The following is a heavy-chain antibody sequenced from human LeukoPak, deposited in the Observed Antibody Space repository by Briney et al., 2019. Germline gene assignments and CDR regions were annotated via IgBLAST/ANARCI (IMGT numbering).Heavy chain of an antibody. CDR2: IGTFDDS. J-gene: IGHJ2*01. CDR3: ARSGGTWYFDL. D-gene: IGHD3-10*01. Sequence: PGGSLRLSCPASGFTFSSFDMHWVRQTTGKRLEWVSSIGTFDDSYYPGSVKGRFTISRDNAKNSLYLQMNSLRAGDTAVYYCARSGGTWYFDLWGRGTLVTVSS. CDR1: GFTFSSFD. V-gene: IGHV3-13*01.